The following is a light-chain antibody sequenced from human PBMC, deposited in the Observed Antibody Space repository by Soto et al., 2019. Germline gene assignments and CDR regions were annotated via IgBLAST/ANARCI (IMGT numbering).Light chain of an antibody. CDR2: KAS. Sequence: DIQMTQSPSTLSASVGDRVTITCRASQSITSWLAWYQQKPGNAPKLLIYKASTLESGVPSRFSGSGSGTEFTLTISSLQPDDFATYYCQQYNSYSVTFGGGTKVEIK. J-gene: IGKJ4*01. CDR1: QSITSW. V-gene: IGKV1-5*03. CDR3: QQYNSYSVT.